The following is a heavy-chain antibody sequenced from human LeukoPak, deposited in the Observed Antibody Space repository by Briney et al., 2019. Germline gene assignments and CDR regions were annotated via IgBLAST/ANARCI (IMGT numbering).Heavy chain of an antibody. CDR3: ARGGFYYGDLDY. CDR1: GGSISSYY. D-gene: IGHD4-17*01. J-gene: IGHJ4*02. V-gene: IGHV4-59*01. Sequence: SETLSLTCTVSGGSISSYYWSWIRQPPGKGLEWIGYIYYSGSTNYNPSLKSRVTISVDTSKSQFSLKLSSVTAADTAVYYCARGGFYYGDLDYWGQGTLVTVSS. CDR2: IYYSGST.